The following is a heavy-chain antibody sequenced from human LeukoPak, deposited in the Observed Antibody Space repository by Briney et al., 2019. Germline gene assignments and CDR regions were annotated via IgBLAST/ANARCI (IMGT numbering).Heavy chain of an antibody. J-gene: IGHJ5*02. CDR2: IFTSGRT. CDR3: ARGYNWFDP. Sequence: PSETLSLTCTVSGGSISSGSYYWRWLRPPAGKGLVWFGRIFTSGRTNYNPSLKSRVTISVDTSKNQFSLKLSSVTAADTAVYYCARGYNWFDPWGQGTLVTVSS. V-gene: IGHV4-61*02. CDR1: GGSISSGSYY.